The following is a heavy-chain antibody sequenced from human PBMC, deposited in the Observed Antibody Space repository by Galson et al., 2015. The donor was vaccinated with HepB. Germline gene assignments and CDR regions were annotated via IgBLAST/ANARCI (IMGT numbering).Heavy chain of an antibody. D-gene: IGHD6-19*01. J-gene: IGHJ6*02. CDR3: ARSSSGWYGYYYGMDV. Sequence: ETLSLTCAVSGYSISSSNWWGWIRQPPGKGLEWIGYIYYSGSTYYNPSLKSRVTMSVDTSKNQFSLKLSSVTAVDTAVYYCARSSSGWYGYYYGMDVWGQGTTVTVSS. CDR1: GYSISSSNW. CDR2: IYYSGST. V-gene: IGHV4-28*01.